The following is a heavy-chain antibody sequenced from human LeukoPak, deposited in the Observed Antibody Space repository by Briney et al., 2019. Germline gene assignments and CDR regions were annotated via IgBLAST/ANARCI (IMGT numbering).Heavy chain of an antibody. CDR1: GFTFSRYS. J-gene: IGHJ4*02. Sequence: GGSLRLSCAASGFTFSRYSMNWVRQAPGKGLEWVSSISSSSSYIYYADSVKGRFTISRDNAKNSLYLQMNSLRAEDTAVYYCARRAGDYSHPYDYWGQGILVTVSS. V-gene: IGHV3-21*01. CDR3: ARRAGDYSHPYDY. CDR2: ISSSSSYI. D-gene: IGHD3-22*01.